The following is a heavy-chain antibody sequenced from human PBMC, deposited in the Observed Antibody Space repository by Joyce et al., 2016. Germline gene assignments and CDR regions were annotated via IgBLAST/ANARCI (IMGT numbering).Heavy chain of an antibody. CDR1: GYCFSSYP. CDR2: INENGNTI. J-gene: IGHJ6*02. CDR3: YVSNYSILTGYVYYYGMDV. V-gene: IGHV3-48*03. Sequence: VQLVESGGKLVQPGGSLGRSCAASGYCFSSYPMIWVRQATWKDLECISYINENGNTIFYADSVKGRFTISRDNAKNSLFLQMNSLRAEDTAIYYCYVSNYSILTGYVYYYGMDVWGRGTTVTVSS. D-gene: IGHD3-9*01.